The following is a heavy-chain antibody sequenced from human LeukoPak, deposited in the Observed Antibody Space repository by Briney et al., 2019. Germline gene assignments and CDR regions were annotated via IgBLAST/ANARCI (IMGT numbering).Heavy chain of an antibody. CDR1: GGTFSSYA. J-gene: IGHJ6*02. CDR2: ISAYNGNT. Sequence: ASVKVSCKASGGTFSSYAISWVRQAPGQGLEWMGWISAYNGNTNYAQKLQGRVTMTTDTSTSTAYMELRSLRSDDTAVYYCARTDCTNGVCFYGMDVWGQGTTVTVSS. CDR3: ARTDCTNGVCFYGMDV. V-gene: IGHV1-18*01. D-gene: IGHD2-8*01.